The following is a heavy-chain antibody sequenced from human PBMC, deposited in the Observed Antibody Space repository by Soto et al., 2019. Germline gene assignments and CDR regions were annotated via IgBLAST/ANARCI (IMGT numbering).Heavy chain of an antibody. D-gene: IGHD3-10*01. Sequence: PSETLSLTCTVSGGSISSYYWSWIRQPPGKGLEWIGYIYYSGSTNYNPSLKSRVTISVDTSKNQFSLKLSSVTAADTAVYYCARDYGSGSYLGSDPWGQGTLVTVSS. CDR1: GGSISSYY. CDR3: ARDYGSGSYLGSDP. CDR2: IYYSGST. J-gene: IGHJ5*02. V-gene: IGHV4-59*01.